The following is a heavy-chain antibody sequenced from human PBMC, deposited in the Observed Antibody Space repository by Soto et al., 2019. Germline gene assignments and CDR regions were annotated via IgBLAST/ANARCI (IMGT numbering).Heavy chain of an antibody. V-gene: IGHV3-23*01. CDR3: AKDAVPYNGKWDWFDT. J-gene: IGHJ5*01. Sequence: QFLESGGGLVQPGGSLRVHCVASGFTFSDYAMSWVRQRPGKVLEWVSSVGGTGSDTYYAASVKGRFTISRYNSKSTLYLQMKDLRVEDTAIYYCAKDAVPYNGKWDWFDTWGHGTLVTVSS. CDR2: VGGTGSDT. D-gene: IGHD1-1*01. CDR1: GFTFSDYA.